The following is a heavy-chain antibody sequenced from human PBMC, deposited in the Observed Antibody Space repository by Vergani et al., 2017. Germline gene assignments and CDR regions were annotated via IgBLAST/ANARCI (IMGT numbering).Heavy chain of an antibody. CDR2: ISPYTGST. CDR1: GYTFTSYS. CDR3: ARWYYEGMPFDY. J-gene: IGHJ4*02. V-gene: IGHV1-18*01. D-gene: IGHD3-16*01. Sequence: QVQLVQSGAEVKKPGASVKVSCKASGYTFTSYSFNWVRQAPGQGLEWMGWISPYTGSTKYAEKFRDRLTMTTDTSTSTAYMELRSLRSDDTAVYYCARWYYEGMPFDYWGQGTLVAVSS.